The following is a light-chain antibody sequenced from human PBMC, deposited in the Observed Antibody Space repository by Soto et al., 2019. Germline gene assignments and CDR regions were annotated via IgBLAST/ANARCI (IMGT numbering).Light chain of an antibody. CDR1: QSVSRY. CDR2: DAS. J-gene: IGKJ4*01. Sequence: EIWLTQSPATLSLSPGERATLSCRASQSVSRYLAWYQQKTGQAPRLLIYDASNRATGIPARLSGSGYVTDFTITISRLETEDFAVYHCQQYNDWPPAFGGGTKVDIK. CDR3: QQYNDWPPA. V-gene: IGKV3-11*01.